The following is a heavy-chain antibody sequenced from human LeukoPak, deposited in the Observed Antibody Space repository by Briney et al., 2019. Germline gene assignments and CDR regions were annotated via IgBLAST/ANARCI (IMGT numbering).Heavy chain of an antibody. CDR1: GGPFGRDA. J-gene: IGHJ6*03. CDR2: IIPIFGTA. D-gene: IGHD2-21*02. Sequence: ASVRVSCKASGGPFGRDAITWVRQAPGQGLEWMAGIIPIFGTAYYAQKFQGRVTITTDVSTSTAYMEVSSLISEDTAVYYCGLGSDHHYYMDAWGKGTTVTVSS. V-gene: IGHV1-69*05. CDR3: GLGSDHHYYMDA.